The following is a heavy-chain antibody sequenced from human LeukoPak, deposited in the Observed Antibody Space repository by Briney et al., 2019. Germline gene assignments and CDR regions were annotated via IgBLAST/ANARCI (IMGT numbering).Heavy chain of an antibody. V-gene: IGHV1-46*01. Sequence: ASVKVSCKASGYTFTSYYMHWVRQAPGQGLEWMGIINPSGGSTSYAQKFQGRVTMTRDTSTSTVYMELSSLRSEDTAVYYCAGDPLQLLTVDYYGMDVWGQGTTVTVSS. J-gene: IGHJ6*02. CDR1: GYTFTSYY. D-gene: IGHD4-11*01. CDR2: INPSGGST. CDR3: AGDPLQLLTVDYYGMDV.